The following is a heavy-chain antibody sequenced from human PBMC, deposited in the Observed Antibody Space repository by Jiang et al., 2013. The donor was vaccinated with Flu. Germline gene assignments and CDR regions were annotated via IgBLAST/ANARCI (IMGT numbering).Heavy chain of an antibody. CDR3: AREWEVKRGSNYDYYTMDV. CDR1: GFSLSTRGVG. CDR2: IYGDDDK. J-gene: IGHJ6*02. D-gene: IGHD1-26*01. V-gene: IGHV2-5*02. Sequence: KPTQTLTLTCTFSGFSLSTRGVGVHWIRQPPGKALEWLALIYGDDDKRYSPSLKSRLTITKYTSKNHVVLTMTNMDPVDTGTYYCAREWEVKRGSNYDYYTMDVWGQGTTVTVSS.